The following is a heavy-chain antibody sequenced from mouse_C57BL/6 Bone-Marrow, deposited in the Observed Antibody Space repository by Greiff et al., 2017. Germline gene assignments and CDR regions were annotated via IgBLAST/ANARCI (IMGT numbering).Heavy chain of an antibody. V-gene: IGHV1-81*01. D-gene: IGHD1-1*01. CDR3: ARWGFITTVLAPYWYFDV. CDR2: IYPRSGNT. J-gene: IGHJ1*03. Sequence: VQLQQSGAELARPGASVKLSCKASGYTFTSYGISWVKQRTGQGLEWIGEIYPRSGNTYYNEKFKGKATLTADKSSSTEYMEIRSLTSEDSAVYDCARWGFITTVLAPYWYFDVWGTGTTVTVSS. CDR1: GYTFTSYG.